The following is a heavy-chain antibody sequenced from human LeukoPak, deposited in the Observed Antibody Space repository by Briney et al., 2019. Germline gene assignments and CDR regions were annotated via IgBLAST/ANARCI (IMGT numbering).Heavy chain of an antibody. D-gene: IGHD4-23*01. CDR3: ARVAVAQYYFDY. V-gene: IGHV1-2*06. J-gene: IGHJ4*02. CDR1: GYTFTGYY. CDR2: INPNSGGT. Sequence: GASVKVSCKASGYTFTGYYMHWVRQAPGQGLEWMGRINPNSGGTNYAQKFQGRVTMTRDTSISTAYMELSRLRSDDTAVYYCARVAVAQYYFDYWGQGTLVTVSS.